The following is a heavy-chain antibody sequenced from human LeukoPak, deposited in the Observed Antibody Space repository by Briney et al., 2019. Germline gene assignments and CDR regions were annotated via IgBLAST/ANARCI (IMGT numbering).Heavy chain of an antibody. D-gene: IGHD3-22*01. J-gene: IGHJ4*02. CDR2: ISGSGGST. V-gene: IGHV3-23*01. CDR1: GFTFGSYA. Sequence: GGSLRLSCAASGFTFGSYAMSWVRQAPGKGLEWVSAISGSGGSTYYADSVKGRFTISRDNSKNTLCLQMNSLRAEDTAVYYCAKDIRAYDRGYFDYWGQGTLVTVSS. CDR3: AKDIRAYDRGYFDY.